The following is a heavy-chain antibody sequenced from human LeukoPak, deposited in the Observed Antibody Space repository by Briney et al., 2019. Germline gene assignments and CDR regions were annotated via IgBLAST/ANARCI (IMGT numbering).Heavy chain of an antibody. V-gene: IGHV1-18*04. CDR1: GYTFTGHY. D-gene: IGHD7-27*01. Sequence: GASVKVSCKASGYTFTGHYMHWVRQAPGQGLEWMGWISAYNGNTNYAQKLQGRVTMTTDTSTSTAYMELRSLRSDDTAVYYCARDHALWGRGFYYYYGMDVWGQGTTVTVSS. J-gene: IGHJ6*02. CDR3: ARDHALWGRGFYYYYGMDV. CDR2: ISAYNGNT.